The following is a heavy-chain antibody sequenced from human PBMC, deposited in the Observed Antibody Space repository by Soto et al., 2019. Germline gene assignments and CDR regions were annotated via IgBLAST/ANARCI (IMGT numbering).Heavy chain of an antibody. CDR2: IYYSGST. V-gene: IGHV4-59*08. D-gene: IGHD4-17*01. CDR1: GGSISGNY. Sequence: QVQLQESGPGLVKPSETLSLTCTVSGGSISGNYWTWIRQPPGKGLEWIGYIYYSGSTNYNPSLKSRVTISIDTSKYQFSLKLSSVTAADTAVYYCARLWTPVANDYWGQGTLVTVSS. J-gene: IGHJ4*02. CDR3: ARLWTPVANDY.